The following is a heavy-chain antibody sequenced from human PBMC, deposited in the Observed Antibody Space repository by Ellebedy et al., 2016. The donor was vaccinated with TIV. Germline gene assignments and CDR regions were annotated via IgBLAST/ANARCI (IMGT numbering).Heavy chain of an antibody. V-gene: IGHV1-8*01. CDR3: ARMGDYGEGFDP. CDR2: MNPNSGNT. D-gene: IGHD4-17*01. CDR1: GYTFTSYD. J-gene: IGHJ5*02. Sequence: ASVKVSXKASGYTFTSYDINWVRQATGQGLEWMGWMNPNSGNTGYAQKFQGRVTMTTDTSTSTAYMELRSLRSDDTAVYYCARMGDYGEGFDPWGQGTLVTVSS.